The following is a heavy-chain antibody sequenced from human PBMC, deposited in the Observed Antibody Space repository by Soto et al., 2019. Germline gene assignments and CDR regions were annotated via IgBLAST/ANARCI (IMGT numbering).Heavy chain of an antibody. CDR1: GGSISSGDYY. Sequence: SETLSLTCTVSGGSISSGDYYWSWIRQPPGKGLEWIGYIYYTGSTYYNPSLNSRVTISLDTSKNQLSLRLNSVTPADTAVYYCARSSSYYDSAALVYWGQGTLVTVSS. D-gene: IGHD3-22*01. J-gene: IGHJ4*02. CDR3: ARSSSYYDSAALVY. CDR2: IYYTGST. V-gene: IGHV4-30-4*01.